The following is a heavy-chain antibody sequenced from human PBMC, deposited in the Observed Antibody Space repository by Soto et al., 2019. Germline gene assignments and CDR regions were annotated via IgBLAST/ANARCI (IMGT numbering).Heavy chain of an antibody. CDR1: GFSFSYYA. D-gene: IGHD1-26*01. CDR2: ISGRGVSS. V-gene: IGHV3-23*01. CDR3: AKGSIEYSASVDY. J-gene: IGHJ4*02. Sequence: EVQLLESGGGLIQPGGSLRLSCSASGFSFSYYAMMWVRQAPGKGLEWVSVISGRGVSSYFADSEKGRFTISRDNSKNMLYLEMNSLRAEDTAIYFCAKGSIEYSASVDYWGQGTLVIVSS.